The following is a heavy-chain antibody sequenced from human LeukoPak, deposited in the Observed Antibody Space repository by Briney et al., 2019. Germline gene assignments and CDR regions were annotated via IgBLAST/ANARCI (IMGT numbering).Heavy chain of an antibody. J-gene: IGHJ4*02. CDR3: ARAGPRRDDCNFDY. V-gene: IGHV4-59*01. CDR2: ISYTGGT. CDR1: GGSMTNYS. D-gene: IGHD5-24*01. Sequence: KSSETLSLTCSVSGGSMTNYSWGWIRQPPGKGLEWIGDISYTGGTNYSPSLMSRVTISVDTSRNQFSLKLTSVTAADTAVYYCARAGPRRDDCNFDYWGQGTLVTVSS.